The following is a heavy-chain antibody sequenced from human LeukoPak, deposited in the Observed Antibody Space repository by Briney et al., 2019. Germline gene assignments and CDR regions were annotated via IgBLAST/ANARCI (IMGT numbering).Heavy chain of an antibody. Sequence: GGSLRLSCAASGFSFSSYAMNWVRQAPGKGLEWVSTISGGGGYTYYADSVKGRFTISRDSSKNALYLQMNRLRDEDTAVYYCAKGPSSGPPYYFDYWGQGTLVTVSS. D-gene: IGHD5-12*01. CDR1: GFSFSSYA. J-gene: IGHJ4*02. V-gene: IGHV3-23*01. CDR2: ISGGGGYT. CDR3: AKGPSSGPPYYFDY.